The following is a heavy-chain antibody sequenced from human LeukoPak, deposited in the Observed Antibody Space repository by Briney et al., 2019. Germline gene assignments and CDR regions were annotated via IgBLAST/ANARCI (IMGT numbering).Heavy chain of an antibody. J-gene: IGHJ4*02. CDR1: GGSISSYY. CDR2: IYYSGST. V-gene: IGHV4-59*01. CDR3: ARGLTRGAFDY. Sequence: SETLSLTCTVSGGSISSYYWSWIRQPPGKGLEWIGYIYYSGSTNYNPSLKSRVTISVDTSKNQFSLKLSSVTAADTAVYYCARGLTRGAFDYWSQGTLVTVSS. D-gene: IGHD4-23*01.